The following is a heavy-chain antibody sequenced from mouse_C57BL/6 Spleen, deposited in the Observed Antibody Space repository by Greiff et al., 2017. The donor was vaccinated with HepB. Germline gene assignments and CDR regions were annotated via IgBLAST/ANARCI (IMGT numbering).Heavy chain of an antibody. CDR3: ARSAYGSSYYAMDY. Sequence: QVQLQQPGAELVRPGTSVKLSCKASGYTFTSYWMHWVKQRPGQGLEWIGVIDPSDSYTNYNQKFKGKATLTVDTSSSTAYMQLSSLTSEDSAVYYGARSAYGSSYYAMDYWGQGTSVTVSS. CDR1: GYTFTSYW. D-gene: IGHD1-1*01. CDR2: IDPSDSYT. V-gene: IGHV1-59*01. J-gene: IGHJ4*01.